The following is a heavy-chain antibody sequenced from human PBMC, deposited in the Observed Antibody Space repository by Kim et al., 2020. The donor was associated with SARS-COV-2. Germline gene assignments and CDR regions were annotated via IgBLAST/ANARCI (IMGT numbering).Heavy chain of an antibody. Sequence: GGSLRLSCAASGFTFSSYGMHWVRQAPGKGLEWVAVIWYDGSNKYYADSVKGRFTISRDNSKNTLYLQMNSLRAEDTAVYYCARETYYYDSSGYYYETLDAFDIWGQGTMVTVSS. D-gene: IGHD3-22*01. J-gene: IGHJ3*02. CDR1: GFTFSSYG. CDR3: ARETYYYDSSGYYYETLDAFDI. CDR2: IWYDGSNK. V-gene: IGHV3-33*01.